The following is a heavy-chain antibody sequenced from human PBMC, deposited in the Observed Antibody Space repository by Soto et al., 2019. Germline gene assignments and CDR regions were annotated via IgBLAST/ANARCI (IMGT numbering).Heavy chain of an antibody. V-gene: IGHV4-59*08. CDR3: GRHLLTHGDRYEVGY. J-gene: IGHJ4*02. CDR1: GDSIHNHY. D-gene: IGHD3-16*01. CDR2: LYYNGDS. Sequence: QVQLKESGPGLVKPSETLSLPCTVSGDSIHNHYWNWIRQPPGKGLEWIVYLYYNGDSAYNPSLKGRVTMSVDPAKNQRSLQLTSVTAADTAVYYCGRHLLTHGDRYEVGYWGQGTLVTV.